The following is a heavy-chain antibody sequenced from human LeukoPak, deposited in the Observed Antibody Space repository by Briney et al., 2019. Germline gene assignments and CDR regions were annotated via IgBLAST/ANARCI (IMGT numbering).Heavy chain of an antibody. J-gene: IGHJ2*01. CDR3: AKGALGAAYRHFDV. CDR2: STGGST. D-gene: IGHD1-26*01. CDR1: RFSFSSYS. Sequence: GGSLRLSCAASRFSFSSYSMIWLRQAPGKGLEWVSASTGGSTYYPDSVKGRFTVSRDNSKNTLYLQLNSLRAEDTAVYYCAKGALGAAYRHFDVWGRGTLVSVSS. V-gene: IGHV3-23*01.